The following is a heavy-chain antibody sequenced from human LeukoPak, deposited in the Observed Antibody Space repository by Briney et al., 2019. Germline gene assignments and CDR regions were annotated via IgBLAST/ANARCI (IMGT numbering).Heavy chain of an antibody. Sequence: SQTLSLTCAISGDSVSSNSAAWNWIRQSPSRGLEWLGRTYYRSKWYNDYAVSVKSRITINPDTSKNQFSLQLNSVTPEDTAVNYCAREIEALTMIAPGGFDYWGQGTLVTVSS. V-gene: IGHV6-1*01. CDR2: TYYRSKWYN. CDR1: GDSVSSNSAA. CDR3: AREIEALTMIAPGGFDY. D-gene: IGHD3-22*01. J-gene: IGHJ4*02.